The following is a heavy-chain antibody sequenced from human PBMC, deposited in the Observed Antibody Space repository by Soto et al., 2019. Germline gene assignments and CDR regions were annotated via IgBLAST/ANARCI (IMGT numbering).Heavy chain of an antibody. CDR3: AREGSYKNYYYYGMDV. J-gene: IGHJ6*02. Sequence: PSETLSLTCTVSGGPISTTTYHWGWVRQPPGKGLEWIVNIYYTGRTYYNPSLKSRVTISVDTSNNQFSLRLNSVTAADTAVYYCAREGSYKNYYYYGMDVWGQGTTVT. CDR2: IYYTGRT. V-gene: IGHV4-39*02. D-gene: IGHD2-15*01. CDR1: GGPISTTTYH.